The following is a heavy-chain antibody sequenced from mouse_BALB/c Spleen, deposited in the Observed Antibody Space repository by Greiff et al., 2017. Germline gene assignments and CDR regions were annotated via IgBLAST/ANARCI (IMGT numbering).Heavy chain of an antibody. Sequence: EVQLQQSGPELVKPGASVKISCKASVYTFSDYNMHWVKQSHGKSLEWIGYIYPYNGGTGYNQKFKSKATLTVDNSSSTAYMELRSLTSEDSAVYYCARSGFAYWGQGTLVTVSA. J-gene: IGHJ3*01. CDR3: ARSGFAY. CDR1: VYTFSDYN. CDR2: IYPYNGGT. V-gene: IGHV1S29*02.